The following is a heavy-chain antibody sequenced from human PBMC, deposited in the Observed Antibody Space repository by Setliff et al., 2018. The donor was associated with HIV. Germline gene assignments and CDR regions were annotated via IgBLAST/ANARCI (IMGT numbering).Heavy chain of an antibody. CDR1: GGTFSSYA. J-gene: IGHJ4*02. V-gene: IGHV1-69*13. Sequence: ASVKVSCKASGGTFSSYAISWVRQAPGQGLEWMGGIMPIFGPANYAQKFQGRVTITRDEFTNTGYMELSSLRSEDTAVYYCARESACSSTSCPKVLDYWGQGTLVTVSS. CDR2: IMPIFGPA. D-gene: IGHD2-2*01. CDR3: ARESACSSTSCPKVLDY.